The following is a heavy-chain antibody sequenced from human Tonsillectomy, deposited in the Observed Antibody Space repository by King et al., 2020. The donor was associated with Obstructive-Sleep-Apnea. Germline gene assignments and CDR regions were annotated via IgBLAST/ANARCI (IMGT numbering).Heavy chain of an antibody. Sequence: VQLVESGAEVKKPGESLKISCTGSGYSFTTYWIGWVRQMPGKGLEWMGIIYPGDSDSRYSPSFQGQVTISADKSISTAYLQWSSLKASDTAMYYCARSIRLGELSPTFDYWGQGTLVTVSS. V-gene: IGHV5-51*01. CDR3: ARSIRLGELSPTFDY. CDR2: IYPGDSDS. CDR1: GYSFTTYW. D-gene: IGHD3-16*02. J-gene: IGHJ4*02.